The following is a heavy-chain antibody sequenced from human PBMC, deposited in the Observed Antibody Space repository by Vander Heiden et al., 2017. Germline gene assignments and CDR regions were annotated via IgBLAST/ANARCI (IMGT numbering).Heavy chain of an antibody. CDR3: ARLNDLWSGRPLDC. Sequence: QVQLLESGPGLVKPSQTLSLTCTVSGGSINSGGYYWTWIRQHPEKGLEWIGYISYTGNTYYHPSLKSQITISIDTSKNQYALELNSVTAADTGVYYCARLNDLWSGRPLDCWGQGTLVTVS. CDR1: GGSINSGGYY. D-gene: IGHD3-3*01. CDR2: ISYTGNT. V-gene: IGHV4-31*01. J-gene: IGHJ4*02.